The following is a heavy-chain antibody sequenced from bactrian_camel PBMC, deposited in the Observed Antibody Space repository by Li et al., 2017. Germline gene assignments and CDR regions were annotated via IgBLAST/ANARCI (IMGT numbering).Heavy chain of an antibody. V-gene: IGHV3-2*01. CDR1: GFRFSAYY. CDR3: ATSERDGGSWYFSVPDFGH. D-gene: IGHD6*01. J-gene: IGHJ6*01. CDR2: FYTGDDST. Sequence: HVQLVEYGGGLVQPGGSLRLSCAASGFRFSAYYMAWVRQAPGKGLEWVLSFYTGDDSTNSADFVKGRFTISRDNAKNTVYLQMNSLKSEDTALYYCATSERDGGSWYFSVPDFGHWGRGPRSPSP.